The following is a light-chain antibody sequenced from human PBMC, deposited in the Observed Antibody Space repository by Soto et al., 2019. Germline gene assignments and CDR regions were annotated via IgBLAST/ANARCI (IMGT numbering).Light chain of an antibody. J-gene: IGKJ1*01. V-gene: IGKV1-5*03. CDR1: QSFXSW. CDR3: QHYNCYSEA. Sequence: QSASALSGTKRDSVTITCRDSQSFXSWLVWSQKKPGKAPNILXAAASTLKRGVPSRLSGSGSGTEFTLPISSLQPDDVATYYCQHYNCYSEAFGQGTKVAIK. CDR2: AAS.